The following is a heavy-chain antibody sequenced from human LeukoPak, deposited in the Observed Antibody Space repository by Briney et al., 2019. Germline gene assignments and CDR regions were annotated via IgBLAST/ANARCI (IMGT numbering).Heavy chain of an antibody. CDR1: GGSISSYY. J-gene: IGHJ6*02. V-gene: IGHV4-59*01. D-gene: IGHD1-1*01. CDR2: IYYSGST. CDR3: ARGWRYEKNFYYYGMDV. Sequence: SETLSLTCTVSGGSISSYYWSWIRQPPGKGLEWIGYIYYSGSTNYNPSLKSRVTISVDTSKNQFSLKLSSVTAADTAVYYCARGWRYEKNFYYYGMDVWGQGTTVTVSS.